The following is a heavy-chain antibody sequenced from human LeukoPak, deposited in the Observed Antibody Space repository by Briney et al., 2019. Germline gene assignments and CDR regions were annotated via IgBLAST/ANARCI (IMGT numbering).Heavy chain of an antibody. CDR3: ARDQDYYDSSGYPYYFDY. CDR2: IYSGGST. CDR1: GFTVSSNY. D-gene: IGHD3-22*01. J-gene: IGHJ4*02. Sequence: PGGSLRLSCAASGFTVSSNYMSWVRQAPGKGLEWVSVIYSGGSTYYADSVKGRFTISRDNSKNTLYLQMNSLRAEDTAVYYCARDQDYYDSSGYPYYFDYWGQGTLVTVSS. V-gene: IGHV3-66*01.